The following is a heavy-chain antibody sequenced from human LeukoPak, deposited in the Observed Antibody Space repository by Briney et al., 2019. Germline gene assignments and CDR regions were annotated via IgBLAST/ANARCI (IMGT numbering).Heavy chain of an antibody. J-gene: IGHJ4*02. CDR3: ARDIGYSSGWYALDY. CDR2: IYSGGST. Sequence: GGSLRLSCAASGFTVSSNYMSWVRQAPGKGLEWVSVIYSGGSTYYADSVKGRFTISRDNSKNTLYLQMNSLRAEDTAVYYCARDIGYSSGWYALDYWGQGTLVTVSS. V-gene: IGHV3-53*01. D-gene: IGHD6-19*01. CDR1: GFTVSSNY.